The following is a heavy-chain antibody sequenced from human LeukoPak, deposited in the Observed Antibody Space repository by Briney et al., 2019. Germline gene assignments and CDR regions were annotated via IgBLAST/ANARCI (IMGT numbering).Heavy chain of an antibody. Sequence: ASVKVSCKASGYTFTGYYMHWVRQAPGKGLEWMGGFDPEDGETIYAQKFQGRVTMTEDTSTDTAYMDLSSLRSEDTAVYYCATSVSRYFDWLSRFDYWGQGTLVTVSS. CDR1: GYTFTGYY. D-gene: IGHD3-9*01. CDR3: ATSVSRYFDWLSRFDY. CDR2: FDPEDGET. J-gene: IGHJ4*02. V-gene: IGHV1-24*01.